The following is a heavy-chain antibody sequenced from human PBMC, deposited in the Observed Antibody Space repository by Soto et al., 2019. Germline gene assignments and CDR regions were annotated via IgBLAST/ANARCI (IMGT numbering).Heavy chain of an antibody. CDR1: GFTFSSYA. V-gene: IGHV3-23*01. CDR2: ISGRGDSA. D-gene: IGHD3-9*01. J-gene: IGHJ4*02. CDR3: AFTGRDPSDFDWLPTFDY. Sequence: GGSLRLSCAASGFTFSSYAMSWVRQAPGKGLEWVSAISGRGDSAYYADSVKGRFTISRDNSKNTLYLQMNSLRAEDTAVYYCAFTGRDPSDFDWLPTFDYWGQGTLVTVSS.